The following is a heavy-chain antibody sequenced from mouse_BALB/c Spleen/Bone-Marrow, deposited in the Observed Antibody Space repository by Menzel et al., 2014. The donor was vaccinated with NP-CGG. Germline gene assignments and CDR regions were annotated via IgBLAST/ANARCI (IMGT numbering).Heavy chain of an antibody. Sequence: QVQLQQSGPGLVAPSQSLSITCTISGFSLTSYGVHWVRQPPGKGLERLVVIWSDGSTTYNSALKSRLSISKDNSKSQVFLKMNSLQTDDTAMYYCARCYYGYAMDYWGQGTSVTVSS. V-gene: IGHV2-6-1*01. CDR3: ARCYYGYAMDY. CDR1: GFSLTSYG. CDR2: IWSDGST. J-gene: IGHJ4*01. D-gene: IGHD1-1*01.